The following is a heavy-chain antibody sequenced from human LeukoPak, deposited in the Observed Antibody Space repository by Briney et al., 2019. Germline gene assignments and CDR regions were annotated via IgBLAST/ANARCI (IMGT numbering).Heavy chain of an antibody. CDR1: GYSFPNYW. Sequence: GESLKISCKGSGYSFPNYWIGWLRQMPGKGLEWMGIIYPGDSHTRYSPSFQDQVTISVDKSISTAYLQWSSLKASDTAMYYCERGPYAYTSSATLGSYNWFDPWGQGSLVTVSS. V-gene: IGHV5-51*01. CDR3: ERGPYAYTSSATLGSYNWFDP. CDR2: IYPGDSHT. D-gene: IGHD2-2*02. J-gene: IGHJ5*02.